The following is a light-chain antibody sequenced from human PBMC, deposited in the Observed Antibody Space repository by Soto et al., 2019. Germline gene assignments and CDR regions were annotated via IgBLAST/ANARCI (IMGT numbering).Light chain of an antibody. CDR3: QQYSTYPGT. CDR1: QSISSW. Sequence: DIQMTQSPSTLSASVGDRVTITCRASQSISSWLAWYQQKPGKAPKLLIFDASSLESGVPSRFSGSGSATEFTLTISSLQPDDFATYYCQQYSTYPGTFGQGTKVDIK. J-gene: IGKJ1*01. V-gene: IGKV1-5*01. CDR2: DAS.